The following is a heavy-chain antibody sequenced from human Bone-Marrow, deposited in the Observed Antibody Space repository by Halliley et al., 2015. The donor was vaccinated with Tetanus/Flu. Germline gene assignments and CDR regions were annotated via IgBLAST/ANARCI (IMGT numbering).Heavy chain of an antibody. Sequence: GYIFYDGSPDYTPSLKSRVTMSVDTSKNQFSLKLTSVTAADTAVYFCARNFWPYGYVWGTFGQWGQGTLVSVSS. D-gene: IGHD3-16*01. CDR3: ARNFWPYGYVWGTFGQ. J-gene: IGHJ4*02. V-gene: IGHV4-28*01. CDR2: IFYDGSP.